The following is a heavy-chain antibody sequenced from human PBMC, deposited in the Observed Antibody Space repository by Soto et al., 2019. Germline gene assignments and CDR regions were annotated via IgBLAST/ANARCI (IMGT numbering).Heavy chain of an antibody. V-gene: IGHV4-31*03. Sequence: QVQLQESGPGLVKPSQTLSLTCTVSGASISSGGYYWSWIRQPPGKGLEWIGYIYYSGSTYYNPSLTSRVTISVDTSKNQFSLKLSSVTAADTAVYYCARAGHRSAFDYWGQGTLVTVSS. J-gene: IGHJ4*02. CDR1: GASISSGGYY. CDR3: ARAGHRSAFDY. CDR2: IYYSGST. D-gene: IGHD3-10*01.